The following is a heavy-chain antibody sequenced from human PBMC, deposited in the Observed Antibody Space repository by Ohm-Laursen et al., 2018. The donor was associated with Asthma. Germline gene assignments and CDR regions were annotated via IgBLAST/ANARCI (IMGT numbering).Heavy chain of an antibody. CDR1: GFTFSSYG. V-gene: IGHV3-30*19. CDR2: ISYDGSNQ. J-gene: IGHJ5*02. Sequence: SLRLSCAASGFTFSSYGMHWVRQAPDKGLEWVAVISYDGSNQYYADSVKGRFTISRDNSKNTLYLQMNSLRSEDTAVYYCARVGAMRSGYYDPWGQGTLVTVSS. CDR3: ARVGAMRSGYYDP. D-gene: IGHD3-3*01.